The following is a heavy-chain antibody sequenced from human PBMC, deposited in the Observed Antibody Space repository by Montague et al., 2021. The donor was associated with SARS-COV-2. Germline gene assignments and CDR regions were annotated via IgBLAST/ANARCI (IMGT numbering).Heavy chain of an antibody. CDR2: HYNSGST. Sequence: SETLSLTCTVSGDSISRYYWGWIRQPPGKWLEWIGYHYNSGSTNYSPTLKSRIAMSVDTSENQFSLKLFSVTAADTAVYYCARVVVDASGWYHFDYWGQGALVTVSS. CDR3: ARVVVDASGWYHFDY. J-gene: IGHJ4*02. CDR1: GDSISRYY. V-gene: IGHV4-59*12. D-gene: IGHD6-19*01.